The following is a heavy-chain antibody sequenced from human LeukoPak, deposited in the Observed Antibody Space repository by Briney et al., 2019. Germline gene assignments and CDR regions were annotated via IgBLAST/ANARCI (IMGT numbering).Heavy chain of an antibody. CDR1: GFTFSSYG. V-gene: IGHV3-33*01. J-gene: IGHJ4*02. Sequence: GGSLRLSCAASGFTFSSYGMHWVRQSPGKGLEWVAVIWYDGSNKYYADSVKGRFTISRDNSKNTLHLQVNSLRAEDTAVYYCARDSPYLDYWGQGTLVTVSS. CDR3: ARDSPYLDY. CDR2: IWYDGSNK.